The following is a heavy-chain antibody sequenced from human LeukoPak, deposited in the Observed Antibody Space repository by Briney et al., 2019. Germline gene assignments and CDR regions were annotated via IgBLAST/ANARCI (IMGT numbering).Heavy chain of an antibody. CDR1: GFTFSSYA. CDR2: ISYDGSNK. J-gene: IGHJ4*02. V-gene: IGHV3-30-3*01. D-gene: IGHD3-22*01. Sequence: GGSLRRSCAASGFTFSSYAMHWVRQAPGKGLEWVAVISYDGSNKYYADSVKGRFTISRDNSKNTLYLQMNSLRAEDTPVYYCARDRYYYDSSGYYYVGCFDYWGQGTLVTVSS. CDR3: ARDRYYYDSSGYYYVGCFDY.